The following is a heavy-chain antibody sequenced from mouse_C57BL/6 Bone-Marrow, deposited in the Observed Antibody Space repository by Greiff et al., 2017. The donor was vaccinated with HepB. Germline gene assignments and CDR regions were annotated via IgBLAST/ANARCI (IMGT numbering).Heavy chain of an antibody. J-gene: IGHJ1*03. V-gene: IGHV2-5*01. CDR2: IWRGGST. D-gene: IGHD1-1*01. CDR1: GFSLTSYG. Sequence: VKLQESGPGLVQPSQSLSITCTVSGFSLTSYGVHWVRQSPGKGLEWLGVIWRGGSTDYNAAFMSRLSITKDNSKSQVFFKMNSLQADDTAIYYCANYYGSSYDWYFDVWGTGTTVTVSS. CDR3: ANYYGSSYDWYFDV.